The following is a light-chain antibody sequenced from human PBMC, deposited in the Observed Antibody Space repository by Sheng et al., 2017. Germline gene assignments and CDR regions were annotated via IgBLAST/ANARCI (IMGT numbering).Light chain of an antibody. CDR3: QQSYIAPYT. CDR2: SSF. V-gene: IGKV1-39*01. CDR1: QAINSN. J-gene: IGKJ2*01. Sequence: DIQMTQSPSSLSASVGDRVTMTCRASQAINSNLNWYQHKPGKAPKLLIYSSFTLQTGVPSRFSGSGSGTDFTLTISSLQPGDFATYYCQQSYIAPYTFGQGTKLEI.